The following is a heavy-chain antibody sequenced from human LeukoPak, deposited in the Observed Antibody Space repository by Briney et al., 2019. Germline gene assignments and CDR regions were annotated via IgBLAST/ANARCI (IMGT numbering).Heavy chain of an antibody. V-gene: IGHV4-34*01. J-gene: IGHJ4*02. D-gene: IGHD2-2*01. CDR1: GGSFSGYY. CDR3: ASRVVPADNSFDY. Sequence: SETLSLTCAVYGGSFSGYYWSWIRQPPGKGLGWIGEINHSGSTNYNPSLKSRGTISVDTSKNQFSLKLSSVTAADTAVYYCASRVVPADNSFDYWGQGTLVTVSS. CDR2: INHSGST.